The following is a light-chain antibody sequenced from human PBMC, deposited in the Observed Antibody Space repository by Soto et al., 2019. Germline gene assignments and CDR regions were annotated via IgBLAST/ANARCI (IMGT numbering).Light chain of an antibody. CDR3: QQYYNWPRN. J-gene: IGKJ5*01. CDR2: DAS. CDR1: QNIRSR. V-gene: IGKV1-5*01. Sequence: DFQMPQSPSTLSASVGYRVTITGRASQNIRSRLAWFQQKPGKAPKLLIYDASTGATGLPARFSGSGSGTEFTLTINSLQAEDCAVYYCQQYYNWPRNFGQGTRLEIK.